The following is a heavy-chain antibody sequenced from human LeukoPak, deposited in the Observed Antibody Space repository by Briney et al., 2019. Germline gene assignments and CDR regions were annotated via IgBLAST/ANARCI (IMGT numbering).Heavy chain of an antibody. CDR3: ARDGPQPGYCTNGVCYEFDY. CDR2: ISYDGSNK. Sequence: GRSLRLSCAASGFTFSSYAMHWVRQAPGKGLEWVAVISYDGSNKYYADSVKGRFTISRDNSKNTLYLQMNSLRAEDTAVYYCARDGPQPGYCTNGVCYEFDYWGQGTLVTVSS. J-gene: IGHJ4*02. D-gene: IGHD2-8*01. CDR1: GFTFSSYA. V-gene: IGHV3-30*04.